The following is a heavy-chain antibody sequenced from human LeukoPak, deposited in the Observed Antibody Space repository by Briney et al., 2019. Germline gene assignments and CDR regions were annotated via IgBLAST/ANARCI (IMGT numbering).Heavy chain of an antibody. Sequence: SETLSLTCAVYGGSFSGYYWGWIRQPPGKGLEWIGEINHSGSTNYNPSLKSRVTISVDTSKNQFSLKLSPVTAADTAVYYCARAYYYGSGNNWFDPWGQGTLVTVSS. J-gene: IGHJ5*02. CDR3: ARAYYYGSGNNWFDP. V-gene: IGHV4-34*01. D-gene: IGHD3-10*01. CDR2: INHSGST. CDR1: GGSFSGYY.